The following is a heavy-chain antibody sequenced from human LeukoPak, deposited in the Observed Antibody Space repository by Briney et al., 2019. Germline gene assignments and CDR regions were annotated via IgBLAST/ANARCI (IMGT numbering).Heavy chain of an antibody. CDR1: GYTFTSYA. V-gene: IGHV1-3*01. CDR3: AREVPAAMIVDY. J-gene: IGHJ4*02. D-gene: IGHD2-2*01. Sequence: ASVKVSCKASGYTFTSYAMHWVRQAPGQRLEWMGWINAGNGNTKYSQKFQGRVTITRDTSASTAYMELSSLRSEDTAVYYCAREVPAAMIVDYWGQGTLVTVSS. CDR2: INAGNGNT.